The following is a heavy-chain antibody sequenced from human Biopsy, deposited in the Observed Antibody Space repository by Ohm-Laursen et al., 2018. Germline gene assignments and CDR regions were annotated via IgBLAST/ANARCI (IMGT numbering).Heavy chain of an antibody. Sequence: SETLSLTCAVYGESFNGYYWSWIRQTKGKGLEWIGEINHSGRTNYNPSLKSRVTISVDTSKNQFSLKVRSVTAADTAVYYCVRGVDYYDPYHYYALDVWGQGTTVTVSS. D-gene: IGHD3-22*01. CDR3: VRGVDYYDPYHYYALDV. CDR1: GESFNGYY. J-gene: IGHJ6*02. V-gene: IGHV4-34*01. CDR2: INHSGRT.